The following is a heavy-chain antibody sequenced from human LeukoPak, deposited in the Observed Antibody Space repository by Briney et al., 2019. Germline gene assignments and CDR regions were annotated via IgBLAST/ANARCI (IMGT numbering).Heavy chain of an antibody. V-gene: IGHV3-48*04. CDR2: IASDSSTT. Sequence: PGGSLRLSCAASGITFRSSSINWVRHAPGKGLEWLSYIASDSSTTYYADSVKGRFTISRDNAKNSVFLHMSSLRVEDTAVYYCARDPTPAGYVDDSGQKFYFDYWGQGSLVTVSS. J-gene: IGHJ4*02. D-gene: IGHD3-22*01. CDR3: ARDPTPAGYVDDSGQKFYFDY. CDR1: GITFRSSS.